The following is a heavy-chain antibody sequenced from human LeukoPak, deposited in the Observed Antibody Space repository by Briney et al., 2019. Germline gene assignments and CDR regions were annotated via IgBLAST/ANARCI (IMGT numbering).Heavy chain of an antibody. CDR3: AKVLKEYGYSGSRGYFQH. Sequence: PGGSLRLSCAASGFTFGSYGMHWVRQAPGKGLEWVAFIRYDGSNKYYADSVKGRFTISRDNSKNTLYLQMNSLRAEDTAVYYCAKVLKEYGYSGSRGYFQHWGQGTLVTVSS. V-gene: IGHV3-30*02. CDR2: IRYDGSNK. J-gene: IGHJ1*01. CDR1: GFTFGSYG. D-gene: IGHD3-22*01.